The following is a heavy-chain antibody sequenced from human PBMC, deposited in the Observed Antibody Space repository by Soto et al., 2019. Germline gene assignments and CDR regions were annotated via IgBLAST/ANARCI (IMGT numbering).Heavy chain of an antibody. Sequence: EVQLVESGGGLVQPGGSLRLSCAATGFSFGRYAMNWVRQPPGKGLEWVAYISASSTNIDYADSVKGRFTVSRDNAQNSLSLQMNSLRDEDTAVYFCASDASLGKHLVYHFDNWGKGTLVTVSS. CDR1: GFSFGRYA. CDR2: ISASSTNI. V-gene: IGHV3-48*02. J-gene: IGHJ4*02. CDR3: ASDASLGKHLVYHFDN. D-gene: IGHD6-13*01.